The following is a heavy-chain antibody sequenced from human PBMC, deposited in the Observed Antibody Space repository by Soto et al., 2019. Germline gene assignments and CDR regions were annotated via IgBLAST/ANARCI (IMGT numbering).Heavy chain of an antibody. D-gene: IGHD2-2*01. J-gene: IGHJ4*02. CDR2: INPSGGST. Sequence: ASVKVSCKASGYTFTSYYMHWVRQAPGQGLEWMGIINPSGGSTSYAQKFQGRVTMTRDTSTSTVYMELSSLRSEDTAVYYCARGLSKVVPGPRLDYWGQGTLVTVSS. CDR3: ARGLSKVVPGPRLDY. V-gene: IGHV1-46*01. CDR1: GYTFTSYY.